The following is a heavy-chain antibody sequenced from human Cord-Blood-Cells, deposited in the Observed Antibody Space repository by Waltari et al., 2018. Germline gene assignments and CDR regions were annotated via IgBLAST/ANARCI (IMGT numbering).Heavy chain of an antibody. V-gene: IGHV4-38-2*01. CDR3: ASDRAGSSWFDY. D-gene: IGHD6-13*01. CDR2: IYHSGST. Sequence: QVQLQESGPGLVKPSETLSLTCAVSGYSISSGYYWGWIRQPPGKGLEWIGSIYHSGSTYYNPSLKSRVTISVDPSKNQFSLKLSSVTAADTAVYYCASDRAGSSWFDYWGQGTLVTVSS. J-gene: IGHJ4*02. CDR1: GYSISSGYY.